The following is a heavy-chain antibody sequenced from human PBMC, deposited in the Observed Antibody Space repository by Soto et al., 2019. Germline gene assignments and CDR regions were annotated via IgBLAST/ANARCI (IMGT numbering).Heavy chain of an antibody. CDR2: IYYSGST. D-gene: IGHD3-3*01. CDR3: ARHPRLFGVALPYPDY. V-gene: IGHV4-39*01. Sequence: SETLSLTCTVSGGSISSSSYYWGWIRQPPGKGLEWIGSIYYSGSTYYNPSLKSRVTISVDTSKNQFSLKLSSVTAADTAVYYCARHPRLFGVALPYPDYWGQGTLVTVSS. J-gene: IGHJ4*02. CDR1: GGSISSSSYY.